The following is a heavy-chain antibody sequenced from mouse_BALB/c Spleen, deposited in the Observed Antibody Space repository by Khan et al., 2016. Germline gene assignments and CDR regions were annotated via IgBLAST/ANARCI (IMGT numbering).Heavy chain of an antibody. CDR1: GFTFSSYA. V-gene: IGHV5-6-5*01. J-gene: IGHJ4*01. Sequence: EVVLVESGGAFAPPAGSLKFSCAASGFTFSSYAMSWVRQTPEKRLEWVASISSGGTTYYPDSVKGRFTISRDDARNILYLQMNSLRSEDTAIYYCAREENALDYWGQGTSVTVSS. CDR2: ISSGGTT. CDR3: AREENALDY.